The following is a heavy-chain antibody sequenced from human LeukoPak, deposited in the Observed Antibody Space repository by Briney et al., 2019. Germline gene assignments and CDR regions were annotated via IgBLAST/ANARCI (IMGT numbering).Heavy chain of an antibody. D-gene: IGHD1-26*01. CDR3: ARGSAPEWELYGFDY. CDR2: ISAYNGNT. CDR1: GYTFTSYG. J-gene: IGHJ4*02. Sequence: ASVKVSCKASGYTFTSYGISWVRQAPGQGLEWMGWISAYNGNTNYAQKLQGRVTMTTDTSTSTAYMELSRLRSDDTAVYYCARGSAPEWELYGFDYWGQGTLVTVSS. V-gene: IGHV1-18*01.